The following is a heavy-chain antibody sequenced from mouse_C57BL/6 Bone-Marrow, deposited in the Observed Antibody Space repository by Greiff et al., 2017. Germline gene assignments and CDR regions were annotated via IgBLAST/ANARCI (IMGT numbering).Heavy chain of an antibody. CDR3: ATDYSYYFDY. J-gene: IGHJ2*01. CDR2: ISYDGST. Sequence: EVQLQQSGPGLVKPSQSLSLTCSVTGYSITSGYYWIWIRQFPGNKLEWMGYISYDGSTNYNPSLKNRISITRDTSKNQFFLKLNSVTTEDTATYYCATDYSYYFDYWGQGTTLTVSS. D-gene: IGHD1-1*01. V-gene: IGHV3-6*01. CDR1: GYSITSGYY.